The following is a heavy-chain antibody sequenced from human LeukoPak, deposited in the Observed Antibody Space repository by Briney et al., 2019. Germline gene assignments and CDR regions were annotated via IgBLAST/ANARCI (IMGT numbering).Heavy chain of an antibody. CDR2: ISAYNGNT. CDR1: GYTFTGYY. D-gene: IGHD3-10*01. CDR3: ARDLATMVRLFDY. J-gene: IGHJ4*02. V-gene: IGHV1-18*04. Sequence: ASVKVSCKASGYTFTGYYMHWVRQAPGQGLEWMGWISAYNGNTNYAQKLQGRVTMTTDTSTSTAYMELRSLRSDDTAVYYCARDLATMVRLFDYWGQGTLVTVSS.